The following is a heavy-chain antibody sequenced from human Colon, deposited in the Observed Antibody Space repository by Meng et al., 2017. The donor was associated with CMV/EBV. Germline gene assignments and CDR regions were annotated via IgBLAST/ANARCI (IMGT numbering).Heavy chain of an antibody. CDR3: ARGPFSSSRWAGFDY. CDR2: INWNGGST. D-gene: IGHD6-13*01. Sequence: GGSLRLSCAASGFPFDDYAMTWVRQVPAKGLEWVSGINWNGGSTGYADSVKGRFTISRDSAKNSLYLQMISLRAEDTALYYCARGPFSSSRWAGFDYWGQGTLVTVSS. V-gene: IGHV3-20*04. CDR1: GFPFDDYA. J-gene: IGHJ4*02.